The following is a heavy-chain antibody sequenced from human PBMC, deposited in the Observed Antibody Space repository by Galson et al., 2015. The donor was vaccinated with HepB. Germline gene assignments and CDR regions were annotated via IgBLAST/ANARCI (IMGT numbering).Heavy chain of an antibody. CDR3: ATSSGYTDAFDI. Sequence: LRLSCAASGFTFSSYSMNWVRQAPGKGLEWVSSISSSSSYIYYADSVKGRFTISRDNAKNSLYLQMNSLRAEDTAVYYCATSSGYTDAFDIWGQGTMVTVSS. CDR2: ISSSSSYI. V-gene: IGHV3-21*01. J-gene: IGHJ3*02. D-gene: IGHD3-22*01. CDR1: GFTFSSYS.